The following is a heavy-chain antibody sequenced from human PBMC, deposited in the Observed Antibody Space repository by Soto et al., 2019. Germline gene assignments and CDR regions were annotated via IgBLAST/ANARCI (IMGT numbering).Heavy chain of an antibody. CDR2: INAGNGKT. Sequence: ASVKVSGKASGYSFTSYALHWGRHAPAHTLEWMGGINAGNGKTKYSPKFQGRVTITRDTSASTAHMELSSLRSDDTAVYYCAREQQLPSRSYYYSMDVWGQGPTVTVSS. CDR3: AREQQLPSRSYYYSMDV. CDR1: GYSFTSYA. J-gene: IGHJ6*02. V-gene: IGHV1-3*01. D-gene: IGHD6-13*01.